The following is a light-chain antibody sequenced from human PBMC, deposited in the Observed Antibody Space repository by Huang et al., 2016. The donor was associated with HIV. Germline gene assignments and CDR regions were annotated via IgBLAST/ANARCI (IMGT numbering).Light chain of an antibody. CDR2: AAS. Sequence: DIQMTQSPSSLSASVGDRVTITCRVSQGISDSLAWYQQKPGKAPKLLLYAASRLESGVPSRFSGSGSGTDYSLTINNLQPEDFSTYYCQQYYSTPTFGQGTKVEIK. CDR3: QQYYSTPT. J-gene: IGKJ1*01. V-gene: IGKV1-NL1*01. CDR1: QGISDS.